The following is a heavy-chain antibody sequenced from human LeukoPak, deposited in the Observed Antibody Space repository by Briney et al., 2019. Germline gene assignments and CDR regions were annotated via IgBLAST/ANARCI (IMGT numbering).Heavy chain of an antibody. CDR1: GFSFSSYS. Sequence: PGGSLRLSCAASGFSFSSYSMNWVRQAPGKGLEWVSCITRSSSYIYYADSVKGRFTISRDNAKNSLYLQMSSLRAEDTAVYYCARDYIASLWGQGTMVTVSS. CDR2: ITRSSSYI. CDR3: ARDYIASL. D-gene: IGHD6-13*01. V-gene: IGHV3-21*01. J-gene: IGHJ3*01.